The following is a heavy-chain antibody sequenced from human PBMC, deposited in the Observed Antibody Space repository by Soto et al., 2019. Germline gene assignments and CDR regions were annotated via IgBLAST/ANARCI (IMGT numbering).Heavy chain of an antibody. Sequence: SETLSLTCAVSGGSISSSNWWSWVRQPPGKGLEWIGEIYHSGSTNYNPSLKSRVTISIDKSKNQFSLKLSSVTAADTAVYYCARDCFDSYDYYYGMDVWGQGTTVTVSS. CDR3: ARDCFDSYDYYYGMDV. D-gene: IGHD2-21*01. CDR1: GGSISSSNW. J-gene: IGHJ6*02. CDR2: IYHSGST. V-gene: IGHV4-4*02.